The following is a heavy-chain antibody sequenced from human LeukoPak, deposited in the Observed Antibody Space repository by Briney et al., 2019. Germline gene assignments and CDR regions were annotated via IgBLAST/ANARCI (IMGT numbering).Heavy chain of an antibody. V-gene: IGHV1-8*01. CDR2: MNPNSGNT. Sequence: ASVKVSCKASGYTFTSYDINRVRQATGQGLEWMGWMNPNSGNTGYAQKFQGRVTMTRNTSISTAYMELSSLGSEDTAAYYCARGVRPAMVRGVIIRSRAFDYWGQGTLVTVSS. CDR1: GYTFTSYD. J-gene: IGHJ4*02. CDR3: ARGVRPAMVRGVIIRSRAFDY. D-gene: IGHD3-10*01.